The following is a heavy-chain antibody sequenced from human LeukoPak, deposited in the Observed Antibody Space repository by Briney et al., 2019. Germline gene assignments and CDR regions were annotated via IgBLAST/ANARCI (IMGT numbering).Heavy chain of an antibody. CDR3: ARADDLRNTYPKAY. V-gene: IGHV1-18*01. CDR1: GYTFTSYG. Sequence: ASVKVSCKASGYTFTSYGISWVRQAPGQGLEWMGWISAYNGNTNYAQKLQGRVTMTTDTSTSTAYMELRSLRSDDTAVYHCARADDLRNTYPKAYWGQGTLVTVSS. D-gene: IGHD2-2*02. J-gene: IGHJ4*02. CDR2: ISAYNGNT.